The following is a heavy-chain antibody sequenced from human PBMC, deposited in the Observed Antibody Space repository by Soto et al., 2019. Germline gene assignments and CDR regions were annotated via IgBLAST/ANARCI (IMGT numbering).Heavy chain of an antibody. CDR2: IYYSGST. J-gene: IGHJ6*02. V-gene: IGHV4-59*01. CDR3: ARDRFIRPLGYYYYGMDV. Sequence: SETLSLTCTVSGGSISSYYWSWIRQPPGKGLEWIGYIYYSGSTNYNPSLKSRVTISVDTSKNQFSLKLSSVTAADTAVYYCARDRFIRPLGYYYYGMDVWGQGTTVTVSS. D-gene: IGHD3-16*01. CDR1: GGSISSYY.